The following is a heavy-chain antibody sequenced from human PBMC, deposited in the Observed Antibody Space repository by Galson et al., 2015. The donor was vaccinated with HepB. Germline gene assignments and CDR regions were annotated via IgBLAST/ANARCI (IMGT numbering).Heavy chain of an antibody. J-gene: IGHJ6*02. CDR1: GYSFISYW. V-gene: IGHV5-10-1*01. Sequence: QSGAEVKKPGESLRISCTGSGYSFISYWISWGRQMPGKGLEWMGRIDPSDTYTNYSPSFQGHVSMSADKSISTAFLQWSSLKASDTAIYYCARLKGSFTRQFGMHVWFHGTTVTVSS. D-gene: IGHD3-10*01. CDR2: IDPSDTYT. CDR3: ARLKGSFTRQFGMHV.